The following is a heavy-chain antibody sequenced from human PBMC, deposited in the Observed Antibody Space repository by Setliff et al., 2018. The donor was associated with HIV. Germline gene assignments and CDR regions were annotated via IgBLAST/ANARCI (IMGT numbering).Heavy chain of an antibody. D-gene: IGHD2-15*01. Sequence: PGGSLRLSCAASGFTFSSYIMNWVRQAPGKGLEWVASISSSGDSKYYVASVKGRFTIARDNAKNSLYLQMNNLRAEDTAVYYCARQFDGIVVHIKALDHWGQGALVTVPQ. CDR1: GFTFSSYI. CDR3: ARQFDGIVVHIKALDH. CDR2: ISSSGDSK. J-gene: IGHJ4*02. V-gene: IGHV3-21*06.